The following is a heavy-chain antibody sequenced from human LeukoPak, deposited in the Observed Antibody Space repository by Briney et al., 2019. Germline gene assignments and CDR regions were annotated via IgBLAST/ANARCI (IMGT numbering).Heavy chain of an antibody. D-gene: IGHD1-26*01. CDR3: ARVRFSGSYPYWFDP. Sequence: SETLSLTCTVSGGSISSYYWSWIRQPPGKGLEWIGYIYTSGSTNYNPSLKSRVTISVDTSKNQFSLKLSSVTAADTAVYYCARVRFSGSYPYWFDPWGQGTLATVSS. J-gene: IGHJ5*02. V-gene: IGHV4-4*09. CDR1: GGSISSYY. CDR2: IYTSGST.